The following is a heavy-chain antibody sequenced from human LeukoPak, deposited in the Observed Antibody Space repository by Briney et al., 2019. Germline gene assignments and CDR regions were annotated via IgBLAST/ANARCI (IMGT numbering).Heavy chain of an antibody. CDR1: GFTFSSYG. CDR2: ISYDGSNK. D-gene: IGHD5-24*01. J-gene: IGHJ3*02. Sequence: GGSLRLSCAASGFTFSSYGMHWVRQAPGKGLEWVAVISYDGSNKYYADSVKGRFTISRDNSKNTLYLQMNSLRAEDTAVYYCAKGLDGYNFEAAFDIWGQGTMVTVSS. V-gene: IGHV3-30*18. CDR3: AKGLDGYNFEAAFDI.